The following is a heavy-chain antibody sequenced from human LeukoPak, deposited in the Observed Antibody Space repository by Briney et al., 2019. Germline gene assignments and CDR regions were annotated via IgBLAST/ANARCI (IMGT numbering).Heavy chain of an antibody. CDR3: ARVAVGATFDR. CDR1: GLIFQDFA. J-gene: IGHJ4*02. CDR2: INVNCYSA. V-gene: IGHV3-20*04. D-gene: IGHD1-26*01. Sequence: GGPLSLFCGPCGLIFQDFAMKGVRQPPAKGLEGVSGINVNCYSARYADSAKGRFNIYRDNAKNCLYLQMNSLTAEDTALYFCARVAVGATFDRWGEGTLVTVS.